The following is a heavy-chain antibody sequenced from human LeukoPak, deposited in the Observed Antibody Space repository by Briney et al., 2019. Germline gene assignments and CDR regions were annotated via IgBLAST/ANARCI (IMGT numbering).Heavy chain of an antibody. CDR3: ARGPGWWELHTVGAFDI. V-gene: IGHV3-30*04. CDR2: ISYDGSNK. CDR1: GFTFSSYA. J-gene: IGHJ3*02. Sequence: PGGSLRLSCAAPGFTFSSYAMHWVRQAPGKGLEWVAVISYDGSNKYYADSVKGRFIISRDNSKNTLYLQMNSLRAEDTAVYYCARGPGWWELHTVGAFDIWGQGTMVTVSS. D-gene: IGHD1-26*01.